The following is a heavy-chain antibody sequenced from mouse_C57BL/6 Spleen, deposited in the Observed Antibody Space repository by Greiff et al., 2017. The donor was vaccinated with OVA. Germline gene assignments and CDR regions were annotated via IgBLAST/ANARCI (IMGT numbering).Heavy chain of an antibody. D-gene: IGHD1-1*01. CDR3: ARYDYYGSSYGYVDV. J-gene: IGHJ1*03. V-gene: IGHV1-52*01. CDR1: GYTFTSYW. Sequence: QVQLQQPGAELVRPGSSVKLSCKASGYTFTSYWMHWVKQRPIQGLEWIGNIDPSDSETHYNQKFKDKATLTVDKSSSTAYMQLSSLTSEDSAVYYCARYDYYGSSYGYVDVWGTGTTVTVSS. CDR2: IDPSDSET.